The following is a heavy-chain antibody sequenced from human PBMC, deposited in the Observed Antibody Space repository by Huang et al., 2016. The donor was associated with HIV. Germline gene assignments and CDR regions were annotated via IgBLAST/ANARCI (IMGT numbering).Heavy chain of an antibody. V-gene: IGHV3-49*03. D-gene: IGHD1-26*01. J-gene: IGHJ4*02. CDR3: TRVVYSGGYYGFFDY. CDR2: IRGKAYGGTT. CDR1: GFTFGGYA. Sequence: EVQLVESGGGLVQPGRSLRLSCTASGFTFGGYAMSWFRQAPGKGLEWVGFIRGKAYGGTTEYAASVKDRFTISRDESKSIAYLQMNSLKTEDTAMYFCTRVVYSGGYYGFFDYWGQGTLVTVSS.